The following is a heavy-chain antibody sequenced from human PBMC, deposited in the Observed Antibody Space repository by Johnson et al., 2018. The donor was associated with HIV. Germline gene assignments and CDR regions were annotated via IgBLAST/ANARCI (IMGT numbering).Heavy chain of an antibody. D-gene: IGHD6-19*01. CDR3: AREARSERSAVAVSDAFDI. CDR2: IKQAGSEK. V-gene: IGHV3-7*01. J-gene: IGHJ3*02. CDR1: GFTFSSYW. Sequence: VQLVESGGGLVQPGGSLRLSCAASGFTFSSYWMSWVRQAPGKGLEWVANIKQAGSEKYYVDSVKGRFTISRDNAKNSLYLQMNSLRAEDTAVYYCAREARSERSAVAVSDAFDIWGQGTMVTVSS.